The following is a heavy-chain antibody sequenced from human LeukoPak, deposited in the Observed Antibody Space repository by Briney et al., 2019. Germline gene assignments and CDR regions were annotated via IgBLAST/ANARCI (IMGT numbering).Heavy chain of an antibody. CDR3: ARILDSSGYYLDY. D-gene: IGHD3-22*01. Sequence: ASVKVSCKTSGYTFTDYNIHWVRQAPGQGLEWMGWISPNSGGTNYAQRFQGMVTMTRDTSISTAYMELSSLRSEDTAVYYCARILDSSGYYLDYWGQGTLVTVSS. V-gene: IGHV1-2*02. CDR1: GYTFTDYN. CDR2: ISPNSGGT. J-gene: IGHJ4*02.